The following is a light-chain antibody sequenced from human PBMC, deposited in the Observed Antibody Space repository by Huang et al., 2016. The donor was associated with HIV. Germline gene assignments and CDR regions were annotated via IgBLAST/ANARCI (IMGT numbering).Light chain of an antibody. CDR1: QTVSSSD. CDR3: QHYGRSPGT. J-gene: IGKJ1*01. Sequence: EIVLTQSPGTLSLSPGERATLSCRASQTVSSSDLAWYQQKPGQAPRLLIYGASSRATGIPDRFSGRGSGTDFTLTISRLEPEDFAVYFCQHYGRSPGTFGQGTKVEIK. CDR2: GAS. V-gene: IGKV3-20*01.